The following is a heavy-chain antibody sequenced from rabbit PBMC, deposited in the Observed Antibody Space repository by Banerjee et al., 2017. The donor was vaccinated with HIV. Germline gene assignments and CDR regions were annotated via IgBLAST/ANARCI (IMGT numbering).Heavy chain of an antibody. D-gene: IGHD2-1*01. J-gene: IGHJ4*01. CDR1: GFDFSSNA. CDR3: ARDGGASVYTQYYFDL. Sequence: QEQLVESGGGLVQPEGSLTLTCKASGFDFSSNAMCWVRQAPGKGPEWIACIYNGDGSTYYANWVNGRFTISRSTSLNTVTLQMTSLTAADTATYFCARDGGASVYTQYYFDLWGQGTLVTVS. CDR2: IYNGDGST. V-gene: IGHV1S47*01.